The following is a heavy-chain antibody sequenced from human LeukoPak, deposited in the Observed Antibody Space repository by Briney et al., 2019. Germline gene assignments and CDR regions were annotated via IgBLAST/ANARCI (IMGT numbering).Heavy chain of an antibody. CDR2: IKAKAHGGTI. CDR3: TTDGVGVEGATYDN. Sequence: NPGGSLRLSCAASGFTFSSYTMTWVRQAPGKGLEWVGRIKAKAHGGTIEYAAPVKGRFTISRDDSKNTLYLQMNSLKTEDTAVYYCTTDGVGVEGATYDNWGQGTLVSVSS. D-gene: IGHD1-26*01. CDR1: GFTFSSYT. J-gene: IGHJ4*02. V-gene: IGHV3-15*01.